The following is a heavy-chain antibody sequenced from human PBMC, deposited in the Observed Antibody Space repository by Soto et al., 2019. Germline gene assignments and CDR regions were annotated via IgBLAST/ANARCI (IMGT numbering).Heavy chain of an antibody. Sequence: SETLSLTCTVSGGSISSYYWSWIRQPPGKGLERIVYIYYSGSTNYNPSLKSRVTISVDTSKNLFSLKLSSVTAADTAVYYCVRDLFDEGIAAAPGYYYSMDVWGQGTTVTVSS. V-gene: IGHV4-59*01. D-gene: IGHD6-13*01. CDR3: VRDLFDEGIAAAPGYYYSMDV. CDR2: IYYSGST. CDR1: GGSISSYY. J-gene: IGHJ6*02.